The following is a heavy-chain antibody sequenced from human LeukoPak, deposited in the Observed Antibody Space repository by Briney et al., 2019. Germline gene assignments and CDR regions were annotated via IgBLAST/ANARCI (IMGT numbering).Heavy chain of an antibody. D-gene: IGHD3-22*01. CDR1: GYTFTSYG. V-gene: IGHV1-18*01. J-gene: IGHJ4*02. CDR3: ARDPGFDYYDSSGYTGSFDY. Sequence: ASVKVSCKASGYTFTSYGISWVRQAPGQGLEWMGWISAYNGNTNYAQKLQGRVTMTTDTSTSTAYMELRSLRSDDTAVYYCARDPGFDYYDSSGYTGSFDYWGQGTLVTASS. CDR2: ISAYNGNT.